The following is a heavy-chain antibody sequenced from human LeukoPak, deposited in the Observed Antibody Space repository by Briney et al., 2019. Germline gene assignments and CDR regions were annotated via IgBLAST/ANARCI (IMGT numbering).Heavy chain of an antibody. CDR1: GFTFDDAA. CDR3: AREEQLENAFDY. J-gene: IGHJ4*02. V-gene: IGHV3-20*04. CDR2: INGDSTST. Sequence: PGGSLRLSCEASGFTFDDAAMHWVRQAPGRGLEWVSLINGDSTSTDYAESVKGRFTISRDNSKNTLYLQMNSLRAEDTAVYYCAREEQLENAFDYWGQGTLVTVSS. D-gene: IGHD6-13*01.